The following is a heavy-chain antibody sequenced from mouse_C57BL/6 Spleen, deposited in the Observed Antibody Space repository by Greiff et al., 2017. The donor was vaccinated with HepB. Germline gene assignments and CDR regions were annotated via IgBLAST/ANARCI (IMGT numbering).Heavy chain of an antibody. CDR1: GYTFTSYW. V-gene: IGHV1-61*01. D-gene: IGHD1-1*01. Sequence: KQSCKASGYTFTSYWMDWVKQRPGQGLEWIGNIYPSDSETHYNQKFKDKATLTVDKSSSTAYMQLSSLTSEDSAVYYCAREDYYGSSYFDYWGQGTTLTVSS. CDR3: AREDYYGSSYFDY. J-gene: IGHJ2*01. CDR2: IYPSDSET.